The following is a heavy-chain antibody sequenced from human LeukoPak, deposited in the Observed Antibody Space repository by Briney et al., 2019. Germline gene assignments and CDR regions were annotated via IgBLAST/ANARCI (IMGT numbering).Heavy chain of an antibody. CDR1: GFTFSSYG. D-gene: IGHD6-19*01. V-gene: IGHV3-33*01. CDR2: IWYDGGNK. CDR3: ARDRYSSAWYFFLDY. Sequence: GGSLKLSCEAAGFTFSSYGIQWVRQAPGKGLEWVAGIWYDGGNKYYADSVKGRFTISRDNSKNTLYLQTNSLRAEDTAVYYCARDRYSSAWYFFLDYWGQGTLVTVSS. J-gene: IGHJ4*02.